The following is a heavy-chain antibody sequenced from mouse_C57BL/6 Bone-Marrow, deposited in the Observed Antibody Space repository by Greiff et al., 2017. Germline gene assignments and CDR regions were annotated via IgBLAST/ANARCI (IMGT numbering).Heavy chain of an antibody. Sequence: VQLQQSGAELVKPGASVKLSCKASGYTFTSYWMHWVKQRPGQGLEWIGMIHPNSGSTNYNEKFKSKATLTVDKSSSTAYLQLSSLTSEDSAVYYFAIYYDWFAYWGQGTLVTVSA. CDR1: GYTFTSYW. D-gene: IGHD2-4*01. V-gene: IGHV1-64*01. CDR2: IHPNSGST. J-gene: IGHJ3*01. CDR3: AIYYDWFAY.